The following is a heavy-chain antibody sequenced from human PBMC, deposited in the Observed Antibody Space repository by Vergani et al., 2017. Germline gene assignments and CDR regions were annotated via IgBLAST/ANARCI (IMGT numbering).Heavy chain of an antibody. CDR3: ARGRPYGGWFDP. D-gene: IGHD4-17*01. V-gene: IGHV1-2*02. CDR1: GGTFSSYT. J-gene: IGHJ5*02. CDR2: INPNSGGT. Sequence: QVQLVPSGAEVKKPGSSVKVSCKASGGTFSSYTISWVRQAPGQGLEWMGWINPNSGGTEYAQKFQSRVTMTWDTSTTTAYVDLSSLRSDDTAVYYCARGRPYGGWFDPWGQGTLVTVSS.